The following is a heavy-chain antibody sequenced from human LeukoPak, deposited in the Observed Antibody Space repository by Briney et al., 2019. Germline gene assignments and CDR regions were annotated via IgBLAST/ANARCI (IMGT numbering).Heavy chain of an antibody. D-gene: IGHD3-3*01. V-gene: IGHV4-59*01. J-gene: IGHJ5*02. CDR3: AREEDYDFWSTGFDP. CDR1: GGSFNGYY. CDR2: IYYSGST. Sequence: SETLSLTCAVYGGSFNGYYWSWIRQPPGKGLEWIGYIYYSGSTNYNPSLKSRVTISVDTSKNQFSLKLSSVTAADTAVYYCAREEDYDFWSTGFDPWGQGTLVTVSS.